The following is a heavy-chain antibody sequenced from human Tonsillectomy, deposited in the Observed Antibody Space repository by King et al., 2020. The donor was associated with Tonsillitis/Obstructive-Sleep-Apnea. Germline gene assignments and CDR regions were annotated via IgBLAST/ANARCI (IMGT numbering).Heavy chain of an antibody. Sequence: QLVQSGGGVVQPGRSLRLSCAASGFTFSNYAMHWVRQAPGKGLEWVAVISYDGSNKYYADSVKGRFTISRDNSKNTLFLQMNSLRAEDTAVYYCARDIDCSSTSCYFYYYYYAMDVWGQGTTVTVSS. D-gene: IGHD2-2*01. CDR2: ISYDGSNK. V-gene: IGHV3-30*04. CDR1: GFTFSNYA. J-gene: IGHJ6*02. CDR3: ARDIDCSSTSCYFYYYYYAMDV.